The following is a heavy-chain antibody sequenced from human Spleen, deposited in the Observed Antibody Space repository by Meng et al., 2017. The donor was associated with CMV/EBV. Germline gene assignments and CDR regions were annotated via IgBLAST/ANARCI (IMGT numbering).Heavy chain of an antibody. CDR1: GGSISSGDYY. D-gene: IGHD1-26*01. CDR2: IYYSGST. V-gene: IGHV4-30-4*08. J-gene: IGHJ6*02. Sequence: SETLSLTCTVSGGSISSGDYYWSWIRQPPGKGLEWIGHIYYSGSTYYNPSLKSRVTMSLDTSKNQFSLKLSSVTAADTAVYYCARDKWSRRSLDYYYYGMDVWGQGTTVTVSS. CDR3: ARDKWSRRSLDYYYYGMDV.